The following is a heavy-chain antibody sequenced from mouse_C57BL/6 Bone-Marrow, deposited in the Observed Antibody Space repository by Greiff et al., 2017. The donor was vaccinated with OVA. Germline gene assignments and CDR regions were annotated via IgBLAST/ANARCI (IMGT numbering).Heavy chain of an antibody. CDR1: GFNIKDDY. J-gene: IGHJ2*01. CDR2: LDPENGDT. Sequence: VQLQQSGAELVRPGASVKLSCTASGFNIKDDYMHWVKQRPEQGLEWIGWLDPENGDTEYASKFQGKATITADTSSNTAYLQLSSLTSEDTAVYYCTTGGGFDYWGQGTTLTVSS. V-gene: IGHV14-4*01. CDR3: TTGGGFDY.